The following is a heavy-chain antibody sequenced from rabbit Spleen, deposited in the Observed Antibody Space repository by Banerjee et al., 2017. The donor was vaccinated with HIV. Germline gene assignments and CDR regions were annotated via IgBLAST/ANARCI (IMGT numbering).Heavy chain of an antibody. V-gene: IGHV1S40*01. CDR2: IDAGSSGIT. CDR1: GFSFSSEYY. J-gene: IGHJ4*01. CDR3: AGGYNL. Sequence: QSLEESGGDLVKPGASLTLTCTASGFSFSSEYYMCWVRQAPGKGLEWIACIDAGSSGITYYASWAKGRFTISKTSSTAVTLQMTSLTAADTATYFCAGGYNLWGPGTLVTVS.